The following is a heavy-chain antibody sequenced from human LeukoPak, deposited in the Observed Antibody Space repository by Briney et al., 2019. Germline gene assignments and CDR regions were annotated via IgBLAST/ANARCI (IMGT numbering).Heavy chain of an antibody. CDR1: GFTFSSYA. Sequence: PGRSLRLSCAASGFTFSSYAVHWVRQAPGKGLEWVAVISYDGSNKYYADSVKGRFTISRDNSKNTLYLQMNSLRAEDTAVYYCASGYYTHWGQGTLVTVSS. V-gene: IGHV3-30*04. J-gene: IGHJ4*02. D-gene: IGHD2-15*01. CDR2: ISYDGSNK. CDR3: ASGYYTH.